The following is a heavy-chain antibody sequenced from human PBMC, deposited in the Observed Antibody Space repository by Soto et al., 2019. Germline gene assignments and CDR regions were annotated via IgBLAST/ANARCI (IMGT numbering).Heavy chain of an antibody. Sequence: QVQLVESGGGVVQPGRSLRLSCAASGFTFSSYGIHWVRQAPGKGLEWVAVISYDGSNKYYADSVKGRFTISRDNSKNTLYLQMNSLRAEDTAVYYCAKDRQYSYGYDLMTYFDYWGQGTLVTVSS. D-gene: IGHD5-18*01. CDR2: ISYDGSNK. CDR3: AKDRQYSYGYDLMTYFDY. CDR1: GFTFSSYG. V-gene: IGHV3-30*18. J-gene: IGHJ4*02.